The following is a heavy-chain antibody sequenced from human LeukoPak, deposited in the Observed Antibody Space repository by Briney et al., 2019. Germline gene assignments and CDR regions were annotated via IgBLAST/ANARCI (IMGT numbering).Heavy chain of an antibody. D-gene: IGHD2-2*02. V-gene: IGHV4-61*02. CDR1: GGSISSGTYF. Sequence: SETLSLTCTVSGGSISSGTYFWSWIRQPAGKGLEWIRRIYTSGSTNYNPSLKSRVTMSVDTSRNQFSLRLSSVTAADTAVYYCASEVPASIDYFQHWGQGTLVTVSS. CDR3: ASEVPASIDYFQH. CDR2: IYTSGST. J-gene: IGHJ1*01.